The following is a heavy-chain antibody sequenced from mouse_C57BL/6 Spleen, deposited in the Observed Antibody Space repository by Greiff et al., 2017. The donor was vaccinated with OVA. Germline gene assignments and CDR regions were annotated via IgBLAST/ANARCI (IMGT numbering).Heavy chain of an antibody. Sequence: VQLQESGAELVKPGASVKISCKASGYAFSSYWMNWVKQRPGKGLEWIGQIYPGDGDTNYNGKFKGKATLTADKSSSTAYMQLSSLTSEDSAVYFCAREGQLRLPCFAYWGQGTLVTVSA. V-gene: IGHV1-80*01. J-gene: IGHJ3*01. CDR2: IYPGDGDT. D-gene: IGHD3-2*02. CDR3: AREGQLRLPCFAY. CDR1: GYAFSSYW.